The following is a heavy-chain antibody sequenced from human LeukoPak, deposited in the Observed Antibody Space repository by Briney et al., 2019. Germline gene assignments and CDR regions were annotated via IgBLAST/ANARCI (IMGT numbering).Heavy chain of an antibody. Sequence: PGGSLRLSCTASGFTFTTYWMSWVRHPPGKGLEWVANIKQDGTEKYYADSVKGRFTISRDNSKNTLYLQMNSLRAEDTAVYYCAKDLPRVSIVVVPALDYWGQGTLVTVSS. J-gene: IGHJ4*02. CDR1: GFTFTTYW. CDR3: AKDLPRVSIVVVPALDY. D-gene: IGHD2-2*01. CDR2: IKQDGTEK. V-gene: IGHV3-7*01.